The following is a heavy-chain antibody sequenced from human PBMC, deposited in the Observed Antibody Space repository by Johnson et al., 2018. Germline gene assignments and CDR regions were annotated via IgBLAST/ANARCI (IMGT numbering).Heavy chain of an antibody. CDR3: ARGSLVSGYYSRGAFEI. CDR1: GFTFSSYW. V-gene: IGHV3-74*01. J-gene: IGHJ3*02. D-gene: IGHD3-22*01. Sequence: VQLQESGGGLVQPGGSLRLSCVASGFTFSSYWMHWVRQDPGKGLVWVSSSYRDGSIRNYADSVKGRVTIARDNAKNTLYLQMNSLEVEDTAVYYCARGSLVSGYYSRGAFEIWGQGTMVTVSS. CDR2: SYRDGSIR.